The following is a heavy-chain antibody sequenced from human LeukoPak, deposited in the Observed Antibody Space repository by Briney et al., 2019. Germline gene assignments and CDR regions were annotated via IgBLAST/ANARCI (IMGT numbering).Heavy chain of an antibody. D-gene: IGHD6-13*01. V-gene: IGHV3-23*01. Sequence: PAGGSLRLSCAASGFTFSSYAMSWVRQAPGEGLEWVSAVSGGGGTTYYADSVKGRFAISRDNSKSTLYLQMNSLRAEDTAVYYCAKAFGQQLILNWFDPWGQGTLVTVSS. CDR2: VSGGGGTT. CDR3: AKAFGQQLILNWFDP. J-gene: IGHJ5*02. CDR1: GFTFSSYA.